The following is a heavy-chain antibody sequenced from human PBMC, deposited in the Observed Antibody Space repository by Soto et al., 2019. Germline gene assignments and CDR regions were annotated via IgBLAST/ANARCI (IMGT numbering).Heavy chain of an antibody. J-gene: IGHJ5*02. CDR1: GGSFSGYY. V-gene: IGHV4-34*01. CDR2: INHSGST. CDR3: VREGPVEPNNWFDP. Sequence: QVQLQQWGAGLLKPSETLSLTCAVYGGSFSGYYWSWIRQPPGKGLEWIGEINHSGSTNYNPSLKSRVTISVDTSKNQFSLKLSSVTAADTAVYYCVREGPVEPNNWFDPWGQGTLVTVSS.